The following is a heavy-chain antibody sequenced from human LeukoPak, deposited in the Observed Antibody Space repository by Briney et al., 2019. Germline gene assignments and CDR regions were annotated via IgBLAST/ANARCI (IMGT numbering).Heavy chain of an antibody. CDR1: GFAFSNYA. CDR2: ISGFNT. D-gene: IGHD2-8*01. CDR3: AKDVCTSPRCLLYFDS. Sequence: PGGSLRLSCTTSGFAFSNYAMNWVRQAPGKGPEWVSGISGFNTYYADSVKGRCTIFRDNSKEVLYLQIDRLRAEDTAVYSCAKDVCTSPRCLLYFDSWGQGTLVTVSS. J-gene: IGHJ4*02. V-gene: IGHV3-23*01.